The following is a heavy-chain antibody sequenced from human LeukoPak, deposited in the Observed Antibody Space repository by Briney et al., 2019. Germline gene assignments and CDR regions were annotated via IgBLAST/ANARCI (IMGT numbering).Heavy chain of an antibody. CDR1: GGSFSGYY. D-gene: IGHD3-22*01. Sequence: SETLSLTCAVYGGSFSGYYWSWIRQPPGKGLEWIGEINHSGSTNYNPSLKSRVTISVDTSKNQFSLKLSSVTAADTAVYYCARKVYYYDSSGYYGPVRAFDIWGQRTMVTVSS. V-gene: IGHV4-34*01. CDR3: ARKVYYYDSSGYYGPVRAFDI. J-gene: IGHJ3*02. CDR2: INHSGST.